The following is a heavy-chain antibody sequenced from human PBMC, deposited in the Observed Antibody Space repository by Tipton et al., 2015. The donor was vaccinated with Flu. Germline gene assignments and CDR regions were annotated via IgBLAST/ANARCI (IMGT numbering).Heavy chain of an antibody. CDR1: GYTFTGYY. J-gene: IGHJ6*02. CDR3: AREDIVVVPAAEIRDSGMAV. Sequence: QLVQSGAEVKKPGASVKVSCKASGYTFTGYYMHWVRQAPGQGLEWMGWINPNSGGTNYAQKFQGRVPMTRDTSISTAYMELSRLISDDPAVYYWAREDIVVVPAAEIRDSGMAVWGQGTTVTVSS. D-gene: IGHD2-2*01. V-gene: IGHV1-2*02. CDR2: INPNSGGT.